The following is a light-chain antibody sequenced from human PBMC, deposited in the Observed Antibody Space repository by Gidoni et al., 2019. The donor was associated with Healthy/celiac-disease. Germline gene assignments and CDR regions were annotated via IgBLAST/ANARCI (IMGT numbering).Light chain of an antibody. CDR2: DAS. CDR1: QSVSSY. V-gene: IGKV3-11*01. Sequence: EIVLTQSPATLSLSPGERATLSCRASQSVSSYLAWYQQKHGQAPRLLIYDASNRATGIPARVSGSGSGTDFTLTSSSLEPEDFAVYYCQQRSNWPPLTFGGGTKVEIK. J-gene: IGKJ4*01. CDR3: QQRSNWPPLT.